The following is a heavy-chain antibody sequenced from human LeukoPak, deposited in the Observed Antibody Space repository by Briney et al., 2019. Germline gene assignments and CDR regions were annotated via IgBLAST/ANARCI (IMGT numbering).Heavy chain of an antibody. CDR1: GYTFTGYY. CDR2: INPNSGGT. Sequence: ASVKVSCKASGYTFTGYYMHWVRQAPGQGLEWMGWINPNSGGTNYAQKFQGRVTMTRDTSISTAYMELSRLRSDDTAVYYCARDTRLSLAAAAYYFDYWGQGTLVTVSS. D-gene: IGHD6-13*01. V-gene: IGHV1-2*02. J-gene: IGHJ4*02. CDR3: ARDTRLSLAAAAYYFDY.